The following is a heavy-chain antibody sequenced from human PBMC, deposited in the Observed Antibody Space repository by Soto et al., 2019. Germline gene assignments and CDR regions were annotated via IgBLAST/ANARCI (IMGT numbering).Heavy chain of an antibody. CDR1: GFTFSIYA. CDR2: INGRGSPT. Sequence: EVHLLESGGGLVQPGGSLGLSCAASGFTFSIYAMSWVRQAPGKGPEWVSVINGRGSPTFYADSVKGRFTISRDNSKNTLYLQMNSLRAEDTAIYYCAKHIEGAGNWYFDLWGRGTLVTVSS. CDR3: AKHIEGAGNWYFDL. D-gene: IGHD2-21*01. J-gene: IGHJ2*01. V-gene: IGHV3-23*01.